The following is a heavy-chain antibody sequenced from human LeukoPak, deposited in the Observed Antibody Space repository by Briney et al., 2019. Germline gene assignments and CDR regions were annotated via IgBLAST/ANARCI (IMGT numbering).Heavy chain of an antibody. CDR2: IDGST. J-gene: IGHJ4*02. D-gene: IGHD3-22*01. Sequence: AGGSLGLSCAASGFTFSCYAMTWVRQAPGKGLEWVSTIDGSTYYADSVKGRFTISRDNSKNTLYLHMNSLRAEDTAVYYCARDYSTYYHCSGSPVDHWGQGTLVTVSS. V-gene: IGHV3-23*01. CDR3: ARDYSTYYHCSGSPVDH. CDR1: GFTFSCYA.